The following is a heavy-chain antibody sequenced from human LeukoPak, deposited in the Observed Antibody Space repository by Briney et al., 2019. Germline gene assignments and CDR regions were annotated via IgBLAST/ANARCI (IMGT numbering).Heavy chain of an antibody. CDR1: GFTFSSYA. V-gene: IGHV3-23*01. D-gene: IGHD1-26*01. J-gene: IGHJ6*02. Sequence: PGGSLRLSCAASGFTFSSYATSWVRQAPGKGLEWVSAISGSGGSTYYADSVKGRFTISRDNSKNTLYLQMNSLRAEDTAVYYCAKGRSGPYYYYGMDVWGQGTTVTVSS. CDR3: AKGRSGPYYYYGMDV. CDR2: ISGSGGST.